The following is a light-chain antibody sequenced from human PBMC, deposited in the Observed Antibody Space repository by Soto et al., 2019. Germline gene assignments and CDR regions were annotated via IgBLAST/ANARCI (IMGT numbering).Light chain of an antibody. CDR3: QQYNSYSWT. Sequence: DIQMTQSPSTLSASVGDRVTITCRTSQSISSWLAWYQQKPVKAPKLLIYDASSFESGVPSRFSGSGSGTEFTLTISSLQPDDSATYYCQQYNSYSWTFGQGTKVDIK. V-gene: IGKV1-5*01. J-gene: IGKJ1*01. CDR1: QSISSW. CDR2: DAS.